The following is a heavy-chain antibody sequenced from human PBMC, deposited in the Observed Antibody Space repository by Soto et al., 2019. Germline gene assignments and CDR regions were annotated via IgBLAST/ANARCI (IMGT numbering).Heavy chain of an antibody. V-gene: IGHV1-69*01. J-gene: IGHJ4*02. CDR3: ARDHAAVAGTSAFDY. Sequence: QVQLVQSGAEVKKPGSSVKVSCKASGGTFSSYAISWVRQAPGQGLEWMGGIIPIFGAANYAQKFQGRVTITADESTSTAYMELSSLISEDTAVYYCARDHAAVAGTSAFDYWGQGTLVTVSS. D-gene: IGHD6-19*01. CDR1: GGTFSSYA. CDR2: IIPIFGAA.